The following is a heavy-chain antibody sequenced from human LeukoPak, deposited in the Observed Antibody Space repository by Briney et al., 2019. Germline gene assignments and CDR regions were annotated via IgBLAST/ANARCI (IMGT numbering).Heavy chain of an antibody. Sequence: SETLSLTCAIYGGSFSGYYWSWIRQPPGKGLEWIGEINHSGSTNYNPSLKSRVTISVDTSKNQFSLKLSSVTAADTAVYYCARRRAIFGVVIIDYWGQGTLVTVSS. CDR2: INHSGST. CDR3: ARRRAIFGVVIIDY. CDR1: GGSFSGYY. D-gene: IGHD3-3*01. J-gene: IGHJ4*02. V-gene: IGHV4-34*01.